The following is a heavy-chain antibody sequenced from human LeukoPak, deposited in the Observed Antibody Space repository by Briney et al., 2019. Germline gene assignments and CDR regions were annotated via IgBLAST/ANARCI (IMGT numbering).Heavy chain of an antibody. V-gene: IGHV4-38-2*01. Sequence: PSETLSLTCAVSGYSVNNGYYWVWIRQPPGKGLEWIGSLYHSDSVYYNTALQSRVSMSVDTSKNQFSLKLSFVTAADTAVYYCARQHDSYFYYYVGVWGSGTTVTVSS. CDR2: LYHSDSV. CDR1: GYSVNNGYY. CDR3: ARQHDSYFYYYVGV. J-gene: IGHJ6*03.